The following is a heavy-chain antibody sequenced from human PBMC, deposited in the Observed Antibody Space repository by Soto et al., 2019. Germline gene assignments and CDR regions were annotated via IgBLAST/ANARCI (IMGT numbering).Heavy chain of an antibody. CDR1: GDNVSSNSAA. D-gene: IGHD6-6*01. CDR2: TYYRSKWYN. V-gene: IGHV6-1*01. J-gene: IGHJ3*02. CDR3: ARNPTEYSSSSLAAFDI. Sequence: SQTLSLTCAISGDNVSSNSAAWNWIRQSPSRGLEWLGRTYYRSKWYNDYAVSVKSRITINPDTSKNQFSLQLNSVTPEDTAVYYCARNPTEYSSSSLAAFDIWGQGTMVTVSS.